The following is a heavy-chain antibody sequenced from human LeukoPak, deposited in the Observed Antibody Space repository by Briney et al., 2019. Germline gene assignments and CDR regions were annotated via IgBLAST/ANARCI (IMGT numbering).Heavy chain of an antibody. CDR2: IYHSGST. CDR1: GASISTNTYY. D-gene: IGHD6-19*01. V-gene: IGHV4-30-2*01. J-gene: IGHJ4*02. Sequence: TLSLTCTVSGASISTNTYYWSWIRQPPGKGLEWIGYIYHSGSTYYNPSLKSRVTISVDRSKSQFSLKLSSVTAADTAVYYCARDPVAGKDYWGQGTLVTVSS. CDR3: ARDPVAGKDY.